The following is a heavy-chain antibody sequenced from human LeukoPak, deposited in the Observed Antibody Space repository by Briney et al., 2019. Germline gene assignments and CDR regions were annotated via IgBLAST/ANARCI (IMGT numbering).Heavy chain of an antibody. CDR3: ARRSETYRPFDY. J-gene: IGHJ4*02. Sequence: GRSLRLSCAASGFSFNNYGMQWVRQAPGKGLEWVSAISGSGGTTKYSDSVKGRFTISRDNSKNTLYLQMNSLRAEDTAVYYCARRSETYRPFDYWGQGTLVPVSS. D-gene: IGHD3-3*01. CDR2: ISGSGGTT. V-gene: IGHV3-23*01. CDR1: GFSFNNYG.